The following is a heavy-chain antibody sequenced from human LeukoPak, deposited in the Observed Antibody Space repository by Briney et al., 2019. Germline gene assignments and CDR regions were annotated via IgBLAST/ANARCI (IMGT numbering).Heavy chain of an antibody. V-gene: IGHV3-11*01. CDR3: AGAGSSGYYADAFDI. J-gene: IGHJ3*02. CDR1: GFTFSDYY. CDR2: ISSSGSTI. Sequence: PGGSLRLSCAASGFTFSDYYMSWIRQAPGKGLEWVSYISSSGSTIYYADSVKGRFTISRDNAKNSLYLQMNSLRAEDTAVYYCAGAGSSGYYADAFDIWGQGTMVTVSS. D-gene: IGHD3-22*01.